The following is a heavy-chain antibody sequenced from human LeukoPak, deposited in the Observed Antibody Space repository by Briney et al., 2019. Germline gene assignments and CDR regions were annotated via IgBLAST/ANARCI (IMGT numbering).Heavy chain of an antibody. Sequence: GGSLRLSCAAPGFTFSSYEMNWVRQAPGKGLEWVSYISSSGSTIYYADSVKGRFTISRDNAKNSLYLQMNSLRAEDTAVYYCAKGSPPYYYDSTPEYYMDVWGKGTTVTISS. CDR1: GFTFSSYE. V-gene: IGHV3-48*03. CDR3: AKGSPPYYYDSTPEYYMDV. CDR2: ISSSGSTI. J-gene: IGHJ6*03. D-gene: IGHD3-22*01.